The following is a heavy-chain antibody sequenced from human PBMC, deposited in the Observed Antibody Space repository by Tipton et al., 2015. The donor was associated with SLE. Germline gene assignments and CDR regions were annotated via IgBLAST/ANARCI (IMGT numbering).Heavy chain of an antibody. Sequence: LRLSCKASGFTFGDYAMSWVRQAPGKGLEWIGYIYYSGSTNYNPSLKSRVTISVDTSKKQFSLKLSSVTAADTAVYYCARSKRDGYTVGYWGQGTLVTVSS. J-gene: IGHJ4*02. D-gene: IGHD5-24*01. CDR1: GFTFGDYA. CDR2: IYYSGST. CDR3: ARSKRDGYTVGY. V-gene: IGHV4-59*08.